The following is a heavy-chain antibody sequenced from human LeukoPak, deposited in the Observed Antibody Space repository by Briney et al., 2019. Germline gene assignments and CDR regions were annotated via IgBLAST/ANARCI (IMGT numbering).Heavy chain of an antibody. CDR3: ARSYEFDY. J-gene: IGHJ4*02. D-gene: IGHD3-16*01. Sequence: GGSLRLSCAASGFTVSSNYMSWVRQAPGKGLEWVSVIYSGGRTYYADSVKGRFTISRDKSKNTLYLQMNSLRAEDMAVYYCARSYEFDYWGQGTLVIVSS. V-gene: IGHV3-53*01. CDR1: GFTVSSNY. CDR2: IYSGGRT.